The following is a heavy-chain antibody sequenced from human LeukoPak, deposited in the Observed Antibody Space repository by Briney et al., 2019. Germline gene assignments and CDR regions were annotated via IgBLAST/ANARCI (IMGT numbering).Heavy chain of an antibody. V-gene: IGHV3-23*01. D-gene: IGHD6-13*01. CDR2: TVGGGSPNT. J-gene: IGHJ4*02. CDR1: GFYFANYA. CDR3: AKDRHPGSSLYYFDY. Sequence: GGSLRLSCAASGFYFANYAMSWVRQAPGKGLEWVSATVGGGSPNTYHADSVKGRFTISRDNSKNTLFLQMNSLRAEDTAVYYCAKDRHPGSSLYYFDYWGQGTLVTVSS.